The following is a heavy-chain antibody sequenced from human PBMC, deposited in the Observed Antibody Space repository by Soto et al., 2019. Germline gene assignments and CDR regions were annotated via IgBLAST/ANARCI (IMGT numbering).Heavy chain of an antibody. D-gene: IGHD2-8*01. Sequence: SETLSLTCTVSGVSINNYYWTLIRQPPGKRLEWIGAIYYTGSTTYNPSLRSRVTFSVDTSKNQFSLSLTSVTAADTAVYFCAKVVYGGHLDYWGKGSLFTVSS. V-gene: IGHV4-59*01. CDR1: GVSINNYY. J-gene: IGHJ4*02. CDR3: AKVVYGGHLDY. CDR2: IYYTGST.